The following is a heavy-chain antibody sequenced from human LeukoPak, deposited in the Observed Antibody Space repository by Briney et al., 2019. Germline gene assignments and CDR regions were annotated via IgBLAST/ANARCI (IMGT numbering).Heavy chain of an antibody. D-gene: IGHD2-21*01. V-gene: IGHV4-59*08. CDR3: ARRSQIPRLGWFDP. CDR1: GGSISSYY. J-gene: IGHJ5*02. Sequence: SETLSLTCTVSGGSISSYYWRWIRQPPGKGLEWIGYIYYSGSTNYNPSLKSRVTISVDTSKNQFSLKLSSVTAADTAVYYCARRSQIPRLGWFDPWGQGTLVTVSS. CDR2: IYYSGST.